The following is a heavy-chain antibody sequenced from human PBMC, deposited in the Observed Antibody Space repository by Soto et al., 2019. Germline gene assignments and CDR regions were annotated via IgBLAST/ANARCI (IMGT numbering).Heavy chain of an antibody. V-gene: IGHV4-59*01. D-gene: IGHD4-4*01. CDR3: ARSDSNPYYYGMDV. CDR1: GGSISSYY. Sequence: QVQLQESGPGLVKPSETLSLTCTVSGGSISSYYWSWIRQPPGKGLEWIGYIYYSGSTNYNPSLKSRVTLSVDTSKNQFSLKLSSVTAADTAVYYWARSDSNPYYYGMDVWGQGTTVTVSS. CDR2: IYYSGST. J-gene: IGHJ6*02.